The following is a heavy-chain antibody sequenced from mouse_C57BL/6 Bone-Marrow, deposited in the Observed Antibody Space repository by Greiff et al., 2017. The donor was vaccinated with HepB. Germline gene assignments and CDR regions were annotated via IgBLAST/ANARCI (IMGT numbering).Heavy chain of an antibody. CDR2: ISSGSSTI. D-gene: IGHD1-1*01. CDR1: GFTFSDYG. CDR3: ARGDYYGSREAWFAY. J-gene: IGHJ3*01. Sequence: EVKLVESGGGLVKPGGSLKLSCAASGFTFSDYGMHWVRQAPEKGLEWVAYISSGSSTIYYADTVKGRFTISRDNAKNTLFLQMTSLRSEDTAMYYCARGDYYGSREAWFAYWGQGTLVTVSA. V-gene: IGHV5-17*01.